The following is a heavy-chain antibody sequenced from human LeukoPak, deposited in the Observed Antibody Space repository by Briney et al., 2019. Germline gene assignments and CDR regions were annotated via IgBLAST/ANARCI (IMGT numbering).Heavy chain of an antibody. J-gene: IGHJ3*02. CDR3: AKGRLAVADVDAFDI. Sequence: PGGSLRLSCAASGFTSGGYGMGWVRQAPGKGLEWVSSISAHGRNTYYADSVKGRFTMSRDNSKNTLYLQMNSLRAEDTAVYYCAKGRLAVADVDAFDIWGQGTMVTVSS. CDR1: GFTSGGYG. V-gene: IGHV3-23*01. D-gene: IGHD6-19*01. CDR2: ISAHGRNT.